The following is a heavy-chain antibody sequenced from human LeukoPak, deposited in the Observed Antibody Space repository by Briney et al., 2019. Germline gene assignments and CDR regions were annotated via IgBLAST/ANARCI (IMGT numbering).Heavy chain of an antibody. CDR1: GFTFSSYA. Sequence: GGSLRLSCAASGFTFSSYAMHWVHQAPGKGLEWVAVISYDGSNKYYADSVKGRFTISRDNSKNTLYLQMNSLRAEDTAVYYCARDTVTTSGGFDYWGQGTLVTVSS. D-gene: IGHD4-17*01. J-gene: IGHJ4*02. CDR3: ARDTVTTSGGFDY. CDR2: ISYDGSNK. V-gene: IGHV3-30*04.